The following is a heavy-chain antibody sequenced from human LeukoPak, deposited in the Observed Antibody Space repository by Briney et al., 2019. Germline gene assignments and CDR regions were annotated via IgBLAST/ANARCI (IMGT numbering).Heavy chain of an antibody. CDR1: GYTFTSYY. CDR2: INPSGGST. V-gene: IGHV1-46*01. J-gene: IGHJ4*02. Sequence: ASVKVSCKASGYTFTSYYMHWVRQAPGQGLEWMGIINPSGGSTSYAQKFQGRVTMTRDTSTSTVYMELSSLRSEDTAVYYCARAVPYIAAAGTGRDYWGQGTLVTVSS. D-gene: IGHD6-13*01. CDR3: ARAVPYIAAAGTGRDY.